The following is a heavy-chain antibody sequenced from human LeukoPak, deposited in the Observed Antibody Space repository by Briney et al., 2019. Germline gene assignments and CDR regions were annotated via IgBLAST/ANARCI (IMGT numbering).Heavy chain of an antibody. CDR3: ARGRRYNNDRSAYHFFDY. J-gene: IGHJ4*02. V-gene: IGHV1-2*02. Sequence: GASVKVSCKASGYTFTVYYMHWVRQAPGQGLEWMGCINPNSGATKYAQKFEGRVTMTRDTSISTAYMELSRLRSDDTAVYYCARGRRYNNDRSAYHFFDYWGQGTLVTVSS. CDR2: INPNSGAT. CDR1: GYTFTVYY. D-gene: IGHD3-22*01.